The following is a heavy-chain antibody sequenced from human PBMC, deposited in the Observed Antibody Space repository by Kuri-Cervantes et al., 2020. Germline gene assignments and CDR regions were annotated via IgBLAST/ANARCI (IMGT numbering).Heavy chain of an antibody. CDR3: VKDFLGGDAFDI. Sequence: GGSLRLSCAASGFTFSSYSMNWVRQAPGKGLEWVSSISSSSSYIYYADSVKGRFTISRDNAKNSLYLQMNSLRADDTAVYYCVKDFLGGDAFDIWGQGTMVTVSS. D-gene: IGHD3-16*01. CDR1: GFTFSSYS. CDR2: ISSSSSYI. J-gene: IGHJ3*02. V-gene: IGHV3-21*04.